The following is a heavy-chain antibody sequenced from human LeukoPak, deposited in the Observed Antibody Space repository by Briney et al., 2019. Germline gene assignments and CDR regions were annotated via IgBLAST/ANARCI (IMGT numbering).Heavy chain of an antibody. J-gene: IGHJ4*02. CDR2: ISGSGGST. Sequence: PGGSLRLSCAASGFTFSSYAMSWVRQAPGKGLEWVSAISGSGGSTYYADSVKGRFTISRDNSKNTLYLQMNRLRAEDTAVYYCAKFPGIAVAGTLFDYWGQGTLVTVSS. V-gene: IGHV3-23*01. CDR3: AKFPGIAVAGTLFDY. CDR1: GFTFSSYA. D-gene: IGHD6-19*01.